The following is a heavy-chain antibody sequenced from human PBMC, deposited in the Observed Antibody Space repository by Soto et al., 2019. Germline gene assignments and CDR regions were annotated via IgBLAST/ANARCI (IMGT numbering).Heavy chain of an antibody. CDR3: ARRGSIAAPYGMDV. J-gene: IGHJ6*02. CDR2: IYYSGST. D-gene: IGHD6-6*01. V-gene: IGHV4-39*01. Sequence: SETLSLTCTVSGGSISSSSYYWGWIRQPPGKGLEWIGSIYYSGSTYYNPSLKSRVTISVDTSKNQFSLKLSSVTAADTAVYYCARRGSIAAPYGMDVWGQGTTVTVSS. CDR1: GGSISSSSYY.